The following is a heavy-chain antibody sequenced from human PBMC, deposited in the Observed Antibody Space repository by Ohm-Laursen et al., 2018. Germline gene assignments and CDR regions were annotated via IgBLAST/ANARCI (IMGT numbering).Heavy chain of an antibody. V-gene: IGHV3-66*01. CDR2: IYSGSST. CDR3: ARVLRGGYYFEYYFDY. J-gene: IGHJ4*02. D-gene: IGHD3-22*01. CDR1: GFTVSSKY. Sequence: SLRLSCAASGFTVSSKYMSWVRQAPGKGLEWVSVIYSGSSTYYADSVKGRFTISRDNSKNTLYLQMNSLRAEDTAVYYCARVLRGGYYFEYYFDYWGQGTLVTVSS.